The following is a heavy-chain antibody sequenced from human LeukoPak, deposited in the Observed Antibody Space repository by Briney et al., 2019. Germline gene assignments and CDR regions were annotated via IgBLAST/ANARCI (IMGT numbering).Heavy chain of an antibody. CDR1: GYTFTGYY. CDR2: INPNSGGT. CDR3: ARGYCSSTSCYPRGY. D-gene: IGHD2-2*01. V-gene: IGHV1-2*02. Sequence: ASVKVSCKASGYTFTGYYMHWVRQAPGQGLEWMGWINPNSGGTNYAQKFQGRVTMTRDTSISTAYMELSRLRSDDTAVYYCARGYCSSTSCYPRGYWGQGTLVTVSS. J-gene: IGHJ4*02.